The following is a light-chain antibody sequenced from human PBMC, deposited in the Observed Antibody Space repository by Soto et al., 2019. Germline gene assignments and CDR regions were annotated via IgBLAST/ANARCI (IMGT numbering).Light chain of an antibody. CDR3: SAWDYSRNGPVL. J-gene: IGLJ2*01. CDR1: SSNIGGNP. Sequence: QSVLTQPPSVSGTPGQRVTIAFSGSSSNIGGNPVNWYQHLPGTAPQLLIYSNNQRPSGVPDRCSGSRSGTSASLAISGLQSEDEGLYSCSAWDYSRNGPVLFGGGTKLTVL. CDR2: SNN. V-gene: IGLV1-44*01.